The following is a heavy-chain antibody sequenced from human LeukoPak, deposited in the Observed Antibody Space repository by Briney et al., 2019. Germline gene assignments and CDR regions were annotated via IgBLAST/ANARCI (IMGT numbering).Heavy chain of an antibody. CDR2: INTDGSST. CDR1: GFTFSSYW. V-gene: IGHV3-74*01. Sequence: GGSLRLSCAASGFTFSSYWMHWVRQAPGKGLVWVSRINTDGSSTSYADSVKGRFTISRDNAKNTLYLLMNSLRAEDTAVYYCARGGIQLWFYYYYYMDVWGKGTTVTVSS. CDR3: ARGGIQLWFYYYYYMDV. J-gene: IGHJ6*03. D-gene: IGHD5-18*01.